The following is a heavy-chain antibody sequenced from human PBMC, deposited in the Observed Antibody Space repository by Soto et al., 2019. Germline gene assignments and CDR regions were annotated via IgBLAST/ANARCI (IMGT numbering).Heavy chain of an antibody. D-gene: IGHD2-21*02. V-gene: IGHV3-30*18. J-gene: IGHJ4*02. CDR2: ISYDGSNK. Sequence: GGSLRLSCAASGFTFSSYGMHWVRQAPGKGLEWVAVISYDGSNKYYAESVKGRFTISRDNSKNTLYLQMNSLRAEDTAVYYCAKSQNGGNSRYYFDYWGQGNLVTVSS. CDR1: GFTFSSYG. CDR3: AKSQNGGNSRYYFDY.